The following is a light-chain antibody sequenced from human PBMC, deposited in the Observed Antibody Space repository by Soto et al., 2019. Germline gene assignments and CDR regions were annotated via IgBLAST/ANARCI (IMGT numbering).Light chain of an antibody. CDR2: GNS. CDR3: QSYDRSLSGGV. V-gene: IGLV1-40*01. Sequence: QSVLTQPPSVSGAPGQRVTISCTGSSSNIGAGYDVHWYQQLPGTAPKLLIYGNSNRPSGVPDRFSGSKSGTSASLAITGLQAEDGADYYCQSYDRSLSGGVFGGGTKLTVL. J-gene: IGLJ3*02. CDR1: SSNIGAGYD.